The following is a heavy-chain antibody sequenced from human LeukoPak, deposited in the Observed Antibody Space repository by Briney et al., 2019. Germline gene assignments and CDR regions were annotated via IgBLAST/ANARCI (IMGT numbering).Heavy chain of an antibody. D-gene: IGHD6-6*01. CDR3: AREYSSSSFGWFDP. CDR1: GYTFTGYY. CDR2: INPNSGGT. Sequence: EASVKVSCKASGYTFTGYYMHWVRQAPGQGREWMGWINPNSGGTNYAQKFQGRVTMTRDTSISTAYMELSRLRSDDTAVYYCAREYSSSSFGWFDPWGQGTLVTVSS. J-gene: IGHJ5*02. V-gene: IGHV1-2*02.